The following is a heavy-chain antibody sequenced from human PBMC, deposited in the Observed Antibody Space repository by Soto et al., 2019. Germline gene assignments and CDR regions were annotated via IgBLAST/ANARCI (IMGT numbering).Heavy chain of an antibody. CDR1: GFTFSSYW. CDR2: ISDDGSST. D-gene: IGHD1-1*01. V-gene: IGHV3-74*01. Sequence: GGSLRLSCAASGFTFSSYWMHWVRQAPGKGLVWVSRISDDGSSTSYADSVKGRFTISRDNAKNTLFLQMDSLRAEDTAVYYCARGIGYSAQDYWGQGTLVTVS. J-gene: IGHJ4*02. CDR3: ARGIGYSAQDY.